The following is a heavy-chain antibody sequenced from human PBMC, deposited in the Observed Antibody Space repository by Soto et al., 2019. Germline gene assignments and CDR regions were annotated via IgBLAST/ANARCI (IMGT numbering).Heavy chain of an antibody. CDR3: ARDGEMYLYYYYGMDV. J-gene: IGHJ6*02. V-gene: IGHV3-33*01. CDR2: IWYDGSNK. D-gene: IGHD4-17*01. Sequence: PGGSLRLSCAASGFTFSSYGMHWVRQAPGKGLEWVAVIWYDGSNKYYADSVKGRFTISRDNSKNTLYLQMNSLRAEDTAVYYCARDGEMYLYYYYGMDVWGQGTTVTVSS. CDR1: GFTFSSYG.